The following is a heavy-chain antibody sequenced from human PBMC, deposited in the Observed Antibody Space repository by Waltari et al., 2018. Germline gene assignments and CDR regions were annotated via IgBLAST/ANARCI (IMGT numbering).Heavy chain of an antibody. V-gene: IGHV4-4*02. Sequence: QLQLQESGPGLVKPSGTLSLTCGVSGDSMSSTYWWSWVRQPPGKGLEWIGQVYGGGKTNSNPSFASRVTVALDTNNKQFSLTVTSATAADTAVYYCARDRGRGLYLDSWGPGLLVTVSP. D-gene: IGHD5-12*01. J-gene: IGHJ4*02. CDR2: VYGGGKT. CDR3: ARDRGRGLYLDS. CDR1: GDSMSSTYW.